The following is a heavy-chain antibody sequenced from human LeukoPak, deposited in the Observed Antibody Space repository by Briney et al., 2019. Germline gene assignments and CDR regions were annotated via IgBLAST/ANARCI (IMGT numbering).Heavy chain of an antibody. J-gene: IGHJ6*03. D-gene: IGHD3-10*01. Sequence: SETLSLTCGVSGGSFSGFYWSWIRQSPGKGLEWIGEINHSGNRKSNPSLKNRLTMSVDTSKKHISLNLTSVTAADTAVYYCARFGFEYDVGSGIHFYYMDVWGTGTTVTVSS. V-gene: IGHV4-34*01. CDR2: INHSGNR. CDR3: ARFGFEYDVGSGIHFYYMDV. CDR1: GGSFSGFY.